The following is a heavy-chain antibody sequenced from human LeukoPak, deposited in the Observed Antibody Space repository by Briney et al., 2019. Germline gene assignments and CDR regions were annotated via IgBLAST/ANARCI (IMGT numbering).Heavy chain of an antibody. D-gene: IGHD2-2*01. V-gene: IGHV3-48*03. CDR2: ISSSGSTI. CDR3: ASQTGYCSSTSCSVDY. Sequence: GGSLRLSCAASGFTFSSYAMNWVREAPGKGLEWVSYISSSGSTIYYADSVKGRFTISRDNAKNSLYLQMNSLRAEDTAVYYCASQTGYCSSTSCSVDYWGQGILVTVSS. J-gene: IGHJ4*02. CDR1: GFTFSSYA.